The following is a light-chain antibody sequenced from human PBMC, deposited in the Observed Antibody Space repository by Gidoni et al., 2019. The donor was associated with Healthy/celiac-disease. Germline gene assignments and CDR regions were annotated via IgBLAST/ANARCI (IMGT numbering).Light chain of an antibody. J-gene: IGKJ4*01. CDR1: QGISSY. CDR3: QQLNSYLPLT. CDR2: AAS. V-gene: IGKV1-9*01. Sequence: DIQLTQSPSFLSASVGARVTITCWASQGISSYLAWYQQKPGKAPKLLIYAASTLQSGVQSRFSGSGSGTEFTLTISSLQPEDFATYYCQQLNSYLPLTFGGXTKVEIK.